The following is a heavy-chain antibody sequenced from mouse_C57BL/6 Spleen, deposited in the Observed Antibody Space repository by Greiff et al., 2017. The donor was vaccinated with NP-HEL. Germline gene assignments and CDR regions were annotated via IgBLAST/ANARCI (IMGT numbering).Heavy chain of an antibody. CDR1: GYTFTSYW. V-gene: IGHV1-55*01. CDR3: ARLTVVESDYFDY. D-gene: IGHD1-1*01. Sequence: VQLQQSGAELVKPGASVKMSCKASGYTFTSYWITWVKQRPGQGLEWIGDIYPGSGSTNYNEKFKSKATLTVDTSSSTAYMQLSSLTSDDSAVYYCARLTVVESDYFDYWGQGTTLTVAS. CDR2: IYPGSGST. J-gene: IGHJ2*01.